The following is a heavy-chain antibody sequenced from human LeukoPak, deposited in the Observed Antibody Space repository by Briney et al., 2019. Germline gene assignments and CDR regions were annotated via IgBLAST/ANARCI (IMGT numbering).Heavy chain of an antibody. CDR2: ISAYNGNT. CDR3: ARDRGYYYDSSGSGTAFFDY. J-gene: IGHJ4*02. V-gene: IGHV1-18*01. CDR1: GYTFTSYG. Sequence: ASVRVSCKASGYTFTSYGISWVRQAPGQGLEWMGWISAYNGNTNYAQKLQGRVTMTTDTSTSAAYMELRSLRSDDTAVYYCARDRGYYYDSSGSGTAFFDYWGQGTLVTVSS. D-gene: IGHD3-22*01.